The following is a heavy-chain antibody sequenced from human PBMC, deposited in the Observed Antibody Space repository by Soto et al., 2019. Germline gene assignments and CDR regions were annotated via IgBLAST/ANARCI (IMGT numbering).Heavy chain of an antibody. D-gene: IGHD2-15*01. CDR3: ARMPSCSGGSCYSDSWFDP. V-gene: IGHV1-69*13. J-gene: IGHJ5*02. CDR2: IIPIFGTA. CDR1: GGTFSSYA. Sequence: SVKVSFKASGGTFSSYAISWVRQAPGQGLEWMGGIIPIFGTANYAQKFQGRVTITADESTSTAYMELSSLRSEDTAVYYCARMPSCSGGSCYSDSWFDPWGQGTLVTVSS.